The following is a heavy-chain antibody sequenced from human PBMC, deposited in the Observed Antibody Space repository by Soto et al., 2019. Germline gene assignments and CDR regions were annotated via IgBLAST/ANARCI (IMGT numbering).Heavy chain of an antibody. D-gene: IGHD6-19*01. Sequence: QVQLEQSGAEVKKPGDSMKVSCKASGYTFTTYGISWVRQAPGQGLEWMGWINGYNGNTDYPQKLQGRLTMTTDTSTSTAYMALMSLRSDDTAVYYCAREGSAPYYYYGMDVGGQGTTFTVSS. CDR3: AREGSAPYYYYGMDV. CDR1: GYTFTTYG. J-gene: IGHJ6*02. CDR2: INGYNGNT. V-gene: IGHV1-18*01.